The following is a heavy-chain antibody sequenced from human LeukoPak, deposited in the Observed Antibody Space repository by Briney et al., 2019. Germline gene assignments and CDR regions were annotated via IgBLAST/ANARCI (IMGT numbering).Heavy chain of an antibody. D-gene: IGHD4-17*01. CDR1: GYTFTMDG. V-gene: IGHV1-18*01. J-gene: IGHJ4*02. Sequence: SVKVSCTASGYTFTMDGITWVRQAPGEGLDWMGWISADNGNRNYAQKVQDRVTLATDTSTSTAYMELTNLRLYDTAVYYCARAQSDFGDFSMCDFWGQGTLVTVSS. CDR2: ISADNGNR. CDR3: ARAQSDFGDFSMCDF.